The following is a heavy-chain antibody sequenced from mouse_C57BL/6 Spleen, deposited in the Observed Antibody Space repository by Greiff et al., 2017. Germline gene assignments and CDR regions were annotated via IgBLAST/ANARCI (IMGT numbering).Heavy chain of an antibody. J-gene: IGHJ4*01. CDR2: ISGGGGNT. V-gene: IGHV5-9*01. Sequence: EVKLQESGGGLVKPGGSLKLSCAASGFTFSSYTMSWVRQTPEKRLEWVATISGGGGNTYYPDSVKGRFTISRDNAKNTLYLQMSSLRSEDTALYYCARQDGSSYEDYAMDYWGQGTSVTVSS. CDR3: ARQDGSSYEDYAMDY. CDR1: GFTFSSYT. D-gene: IGHD1-1*01.